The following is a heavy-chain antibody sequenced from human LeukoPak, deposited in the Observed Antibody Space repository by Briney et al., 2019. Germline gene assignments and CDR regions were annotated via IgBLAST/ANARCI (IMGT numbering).Heavy chain of an antibody. D-gene: IGHD4-11*01. V-gene: IGHV4-61*01. CDR1: VGSVSSGTYY. Sequence: PSETLSLTCTVSVGSVSSGTYYWSWIRQPPGTGLEWIGYIYYSGSTNYNPSLKSRVTISVDTSKNQFSLKLSSVTAADTAVYYCARDRVRGNSNPFFDYWGQGTLVTVSS. CDR2: IYYSGST. J-gene: IGHJ4*02. CDR3: ARDRVRGNSNPFFDY.